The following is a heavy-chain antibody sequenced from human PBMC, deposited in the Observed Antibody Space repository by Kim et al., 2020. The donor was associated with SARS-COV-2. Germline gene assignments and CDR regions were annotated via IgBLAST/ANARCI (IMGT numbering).Heavy chain of an antibody. D-gene: IGHD3-3*01. CDR2: LSSSGGRM. CDR1: GFTFGSFA. CDR3: AKMKGRLLEGYCIDD. J-gene: IGHJ6*02. Sequence: GGSLRLSCAASGFTFGSFAMSWVRQAPGKGLEWVSGLSSSGGRMFYADSVKGRFTISRDTSKNILYLQMSSLRDAGTAVYYCAKMKGRLLEGYCIDDWGQGIMVTVSS. V-gene: IGHV3-23*01.